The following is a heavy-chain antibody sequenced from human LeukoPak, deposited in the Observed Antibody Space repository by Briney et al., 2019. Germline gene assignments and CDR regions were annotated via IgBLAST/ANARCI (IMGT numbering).Heavy chain of an antibody. CDR3: ARDLGVSY. Sequence: GGSLRLSCAASGFIFSSYTMHWVRQAPGKGLEWVSLISSTSSYINYADSVKGRFTISRDNTKNSLYLQMSSLRAEDTAVYYCARDLGVSYWGQGTLVTVSS. CDR1: GFIFSSYT. CDR2: ISSTSSYI. J-gene: IGHJ4*02. V-gene: IGHV3-21*01. D-gene: IGHD2-8*01.